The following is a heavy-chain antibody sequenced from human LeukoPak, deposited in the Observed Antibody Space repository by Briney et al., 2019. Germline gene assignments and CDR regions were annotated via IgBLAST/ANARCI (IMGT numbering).Heavy chain of an antibody. CDR3: ARDLRELPSKYYFDY. D-gene: IGHD1-26*01. J-gene: IGHJ4*02. V-gene: IGHV1-46*01. Sequence: ASVKVSCKASGYTFTSYYMHWVRQAPGQGLEWMGIINPSGGSTSYAQKFQGRVTMIRDTSTSTVYMELSSLRSEDTAVYYCARDLRELPSKYYFDYWGQGTLVTVSS. CDR2: INPSGGST. CDR1: GYTFTSYY.